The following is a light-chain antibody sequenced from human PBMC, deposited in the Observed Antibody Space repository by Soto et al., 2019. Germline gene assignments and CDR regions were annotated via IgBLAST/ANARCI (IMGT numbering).Light chain of an antibody. V-gene: IGKV3-11*01. CDR2: DAS. CDR3: KQRYRWPET. J-gene: IGKJ1*01. CDR1: QRVSNY. Sequence: EIVLTQSPGTLSLSPGERATLSCRASQRVSNYLAWYQQKPGQSPSLLIYDASNRATGIPARFSGSGSGKDFTLSFSSLELEDFAVYFCKQRYRWPETFGQGTKV.